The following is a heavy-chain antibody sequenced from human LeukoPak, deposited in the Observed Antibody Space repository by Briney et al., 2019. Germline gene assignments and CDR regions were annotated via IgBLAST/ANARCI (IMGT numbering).Heavy chain of an antibody. CDR1: GGSISSYY. Sequence: SETLSLTCTVSGGSISSYYWSWIRQPAGKGLEWIGYIYYSGSTNYNPSLKSRVTISVDTSKNQFSLKLSSVTAADTAVYYCARDSDSSGCDYWGQGTLVTVSS. D-gene: IGHD3-22*01. V-gene: IGHV4-59*01. J-gene: IGHJ4*02. CDR2: IYYSGST. CDR3: ARDSDSSGCDY.